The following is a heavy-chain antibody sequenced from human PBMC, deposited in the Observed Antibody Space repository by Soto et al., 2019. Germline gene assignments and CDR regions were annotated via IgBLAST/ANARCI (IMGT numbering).Heavy chain of an antibody. CDR3: ARVVPGAEAWFGP. J-gene: IGHJ5*02. V-gene: IGHV1-18*01. CDR1: GYTFSNYG. D-gene: IGHD2-2*01. Sequence: GASLKVSCKTSGYTFSNYGITWVRQAPGQPLEWLGWISLYSDGTNYAQKFQGRVSMTTDTSTTTAYMELRSLRSDDTAAYYCARVVPGAEAWFGPWGQGTLVTVSS. CDR2: ISLYSDGT.